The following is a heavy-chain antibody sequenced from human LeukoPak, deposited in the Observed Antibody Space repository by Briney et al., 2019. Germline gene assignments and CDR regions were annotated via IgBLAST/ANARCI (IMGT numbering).Heavy chain of an antibody. CDR2: VYYSGRT. CDR1: GGSISTYY. J-gene: IGHJ4*02. D-gene: IGHD3-10*01. Sequence: IPSETLSLTCTVSGGSISTYYWSWIRQPPGKGLEWIGYVYYSGRTRYNPSLESRLAMSIDTSKNQFSLNLTSVTAADTAMYYCARDYNNYIVDHWGQGALVTVSS. CDR3: ARDYNNYIVDH. V-gene: IGHV4-59*01.